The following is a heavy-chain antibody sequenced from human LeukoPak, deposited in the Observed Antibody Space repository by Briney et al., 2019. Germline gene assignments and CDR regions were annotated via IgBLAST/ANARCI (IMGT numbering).Heavy chain of an antibody. D-gene: IGHD3-10*01. J-gene: IGHJ4*02. CDR3: ATDYGSGTYYTLDY. CDR1: GFIVSSKY. Sequence: GGSLRLSCAASGFIVSSKYMSWVRQAPGMGLEWVSIIYSGGRTYYADSVKGRFTISRDNSKNTLYLQMNSLRAEDTAVYYCATDYGSGTYYTLDYWGQGTLVTVSS. V-gene: IGHV3-53*01. CDR2: IYSGGRT.